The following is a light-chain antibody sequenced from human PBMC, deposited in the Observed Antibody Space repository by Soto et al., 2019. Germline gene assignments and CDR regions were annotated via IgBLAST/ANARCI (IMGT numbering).Light chain of an antibody. V-gene: IGLV1-36*01. CDR1: GSNIGNNA. J-gene: IGLJ2*01. CDR3: AAWDDSLNGPV. CDR2: YDD. Sequence: QSVVTQPPSVSEAPRQRVTISCSGSGSNIGNNAVNWYQQLPGKAPKLLIYYDDLVPSGVSDRFSGSKSGTSASLAIRGLQSEDEADYYCAAWDDSLNGPVFGGGTKLTVL.